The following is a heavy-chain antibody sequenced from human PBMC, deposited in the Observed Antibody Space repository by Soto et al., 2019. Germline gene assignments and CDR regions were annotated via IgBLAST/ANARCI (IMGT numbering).Heavy chain of an antibody. Sequence: PSDTLSLTFTVSGCSISSGGYYWSWIRQHPGKGLEWIGYIYYSGSTNYNPSLKSRVTISVDTSKNQFSLKLSSVTAADTAVYYCARGDAFDIWGQGTMVTVSS. J-gene: IGHJ3*02. V-gene: IGHV4-61*08. CDR2: IYYSGST. CDR1: GCSISSGGYY. CDR3: ARGDAFDI.